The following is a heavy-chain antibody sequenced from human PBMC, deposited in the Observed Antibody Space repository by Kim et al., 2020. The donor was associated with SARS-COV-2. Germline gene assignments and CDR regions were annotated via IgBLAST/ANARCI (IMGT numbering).Heavy chain of an antibody. D-gene: IGHD6-19*01. CDR3: ARTRDSGWSYFDY. Sequence: AASGKGQFTNSRGNAKNSLYLQMNSLRAEDTAVYYCARTRDSGWSYFDYWGQGTLVTVSS. J-gene: IGHJ4*02. V-gene: IGHV3-21*01.